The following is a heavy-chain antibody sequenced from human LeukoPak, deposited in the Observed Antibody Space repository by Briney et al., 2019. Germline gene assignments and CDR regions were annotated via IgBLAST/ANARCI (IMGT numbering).Heavy chain of an antibody. CDR1: GSGFTSYW. J-gene: IGHJ4*02. V-gene: IGHV5-51*01. D-gene: IGHD6-13*01. CDR3: ATTGPEYSSSWYLHF. CDR2: IYPGDSDT. Sequence: GESLKISCKASGSGFTSYWIGWVRQMPGKGLEWMGVIYPGDSDTRYSPSFQGQVTISADKSISTAYLQWSSLKASDTAMYYCATTGPEYSSSWYLHFWGQGTLVTVSS.